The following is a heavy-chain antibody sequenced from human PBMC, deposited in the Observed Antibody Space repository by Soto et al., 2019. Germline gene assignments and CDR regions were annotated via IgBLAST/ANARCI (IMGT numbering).Heavy chain of an antibody. J-gene: IGHJ4*02. CDR2: INPNSGGT. V-gene: IGHV1-2*02. CDR1: GYTFTGYY. Sequence: ASVKVSCKASGYTFTGYYMHWVLQAPGQGLEWMGWINPNSGGTNYAQKFQGRVTMTRDTSISTAYMELSRLRSDDTAVYYCARDYSWGSGSYYKPYFDYWGQGTLVTVSS. D-gene: IGHD3-10*01. CDR3: ARDYSWGSGSYYKPYFDY.